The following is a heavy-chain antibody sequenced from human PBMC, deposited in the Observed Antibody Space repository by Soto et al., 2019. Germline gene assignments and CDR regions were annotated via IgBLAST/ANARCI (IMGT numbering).Heavy chain of an antibody. Sequence: ASVKVSCKASGGTFSSYAISWVRQAPGLGLEWMGGIIPIFGTANYAQKFQGRVTITADESTSTAYMELSSLRSEDTAVYYCARCITGTVSYYYGMDVWGQGTTVTLS. V-gene: IGHV1-69*13. CDR2: IIPIFGTA. D-gene: IGHD1-20*01. CDR3: ARCITGTVSYYYGMDV. CDR1: GGTFSSYA. J-gene: IGHJ6*02.